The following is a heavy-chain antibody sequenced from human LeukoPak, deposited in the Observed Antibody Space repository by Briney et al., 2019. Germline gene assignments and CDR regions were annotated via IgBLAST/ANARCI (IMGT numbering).Heavy chain of an antibody. J-gene: IGHJ4*02. V-gene: IGHV3-23*01. CDR3: AKDPDY. Sequence: AGGSLRLSCAASGFSFRGFAMTWVRQAPGKGLEWVSDISDSGGGTYYADSVKGRFTISRDNSKNTLYLQMNSLRAEDTAVYYCAKDPDYWGQGTLVTVSS. CDR1: GFSFRGFA. CDR2: ISDSGGGT.